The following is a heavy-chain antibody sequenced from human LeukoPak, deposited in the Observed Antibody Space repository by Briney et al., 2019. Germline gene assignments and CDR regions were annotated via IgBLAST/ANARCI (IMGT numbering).Heavy chain of an antibody. CDR2: THYSGST. D-gene: IGHD5-24*01. J-gene: IGHJ5*02. V-gene: IGHV4-59*12. CDR1: GVSIFSYY. Sequence: SETLSLTCSVSGVSIFSYYWNWIRQPPGKGLEWIGYTHYSGSTNYNPSLRSRVTISVDRSKNQFSLKLSSVTAADTAVYYCARVRRDGYNRANWFDPWGQGTLVTVSS. CDR3: ARVRRDGYNRANWFDP.